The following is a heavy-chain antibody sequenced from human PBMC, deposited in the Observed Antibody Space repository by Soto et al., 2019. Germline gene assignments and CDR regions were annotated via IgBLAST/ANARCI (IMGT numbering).Heavy chain of an antibody. CDR1: RDRFMSNS. CDR2: IIPIFGTA. J-gene: IGHJ6*04. Sequence: SVEARCKDPRDRFMSNSISSVRQSHEKGLESMGGIIPIFGTATYAQKCQGRVTITADESTSTAYMELSSLRSEDTAVYYCARGEGTYRSGWVPRYYYYGMDVWGKGTTVTVSS. D-gene: IGHD6-19*01. V-gene: IGHV1-69*13. CDR3: ARGEGTYRSGWVPRYYYYGMDV.